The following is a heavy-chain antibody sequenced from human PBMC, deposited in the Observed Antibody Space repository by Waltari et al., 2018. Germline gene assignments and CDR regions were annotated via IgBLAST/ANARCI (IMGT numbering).Heavy chain of an antibody. CDR1: GFTFSSYS. Sequence: EVQLVESGGGLVQPGGSLRLSCAASGFTFSSYSMNWVRQAPGKGLEWVSYISSSSSTIYYADSVKGRCTISRDNAKNSLYLQMNSLRAEDTAVYYCASQNPDIVVVPAAPWYFDLWGRGTLVTVSS. D-gene: IGHD2-2*01. CDR3: ASQNPDIVVVPAAPWYFDL. V-gene: IGHV3-48*04. J-gene: IGHJ2*01. CDR2: ISSSSSTI.